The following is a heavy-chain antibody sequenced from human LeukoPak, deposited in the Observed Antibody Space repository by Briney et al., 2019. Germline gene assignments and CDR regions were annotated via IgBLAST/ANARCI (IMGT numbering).Heavy chain of an antibody. Sequence: GGSLRLSCAASGFSFSSYWMTWVRQAPGKGLEWVANINQDGSDKPYVDSVKGRFTISRDNAKNSLYLQMNSLRAEDTAVYYCARELRQWLASGPNDYWGQGTLVTVSS. CDR3: ARELRQWLASGPNDY. V-gene: IGHV3-7*01. D-gene: IGHD6-19*01. CDR2: INQDGSDK. J-gene: IGHJ4*02. CDR1: GFSFSSYW.